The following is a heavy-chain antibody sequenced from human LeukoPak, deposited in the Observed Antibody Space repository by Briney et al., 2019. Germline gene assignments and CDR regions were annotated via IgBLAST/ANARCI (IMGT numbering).Heavy chain of an antibody. J-gene: IGHJ4*02. V-gene: IGHV3-30*04. CDR2: ISYDGSDK. CDR1: GFIFSSYT. D-gene: IGHD6-6*01. CDR3: ARSRGEYRSSPTGY. Sequence: GGSLRLSCAASGFIFSSYTMHWVRQAPDKGLEWVAVISYDGSDKYYADSVSGRFTISRDSSKSTLYLQMNSLRAEDTAVYFCARSRGEYRSSPTGYWGQGTLVTVSS.